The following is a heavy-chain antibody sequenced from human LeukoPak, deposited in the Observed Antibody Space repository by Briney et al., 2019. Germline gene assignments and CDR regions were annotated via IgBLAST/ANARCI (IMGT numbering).Heavy chain of an antibody. J-gene: IGHJ4*02. D-gene: IGHD3-3*01. CDR2: ISSSGGST. CDR1: GFTFSMYA. V-gene: IGHV3-23*01. Sequence: PGGSLRLSCAASGFTFSMYAMSWVRQAPGKGLEWVSTISSSGGSTYYPDSVKGRFTISRDNSKNTVYLQMNSLRAEDTAVYYCARSASYYDFWSAFYIDGDIAGGQGTLVTVSS. CDR3: ARSASYYDFWSAFYIDGDIA.